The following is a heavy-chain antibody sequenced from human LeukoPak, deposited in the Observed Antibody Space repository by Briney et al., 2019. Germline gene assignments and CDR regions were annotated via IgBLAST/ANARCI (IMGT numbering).Heavy chain of an antibody. CDR2: INPSGGST. CDR3: ARDFGVVNANYYYYYMDV. Sequence: ASVKVSCKAFGYSLTNYYVHWVRQAPGQGLEWMGEINPSGGSTSYAQKFQGRVTMTRDMSTSTVYMELSSLRSEDTAVYYCARDFGVVNANYYYYYMDVWGKGTTVTVSS. J-gene: IGHJ6*03. CDR1: GYSLTNYY. D-gene: IGHD3-3*01. V-gene: IGHV1-46*01.